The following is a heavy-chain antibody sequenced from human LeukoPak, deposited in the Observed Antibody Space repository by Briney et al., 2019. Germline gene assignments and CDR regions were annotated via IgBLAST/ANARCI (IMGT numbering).Heavy chain of an antibody. CDR3: AKGGYSSSWSLFISL. CDR2: ISGSGGST. CDR1: GFTFSSYA. V-gene: IGHV3-23*01. Sequence: PGGSLRLSCAASGFTFSSYAMSWVRQAPGKGQEWVSAISGSGGSTYYADSVKGRFTISRDNSKNTLYLQMNSLRAEDTAVYYCAKGGYSSSWSLFISLWGQGTLVTVSS. D-gene: IGHD6-13*01. J-gene: IGHJ4*02.